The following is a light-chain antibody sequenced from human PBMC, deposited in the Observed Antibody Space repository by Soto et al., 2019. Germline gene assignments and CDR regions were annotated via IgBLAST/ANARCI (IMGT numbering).Light chain of an antibody. V-gene: IGKV2-28*01. CDR1: QSLLHSDGHNS. J-gene: IGKJ4*01. CDR3: MQALQTPT. CDR2: LGS. Sequence: DIVMTQSPLSLPVTPGEPASISCRSSQSLLHSDGHNSLDWYVQKPGESPQLLIYLGSTRASGVPDRFRGRGSGTDFTLQINRVEAEDVGVYYCMQALQTPTFGGGTKVEIK.